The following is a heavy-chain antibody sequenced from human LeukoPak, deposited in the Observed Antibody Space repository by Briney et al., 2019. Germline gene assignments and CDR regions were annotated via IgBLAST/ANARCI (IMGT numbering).Heavy chain of an antibody. CDR3: AREVDREGYFDY. CDR2: ISSSSSYI. Sequence: GGSLRLSCAASGFTFSSYSMNWDRQAPGKGLEWVSSISSSSSYIYYADSVKGRFTISRDNAKNSLYLQMNSLRAEDTAVYYCAREVDREGYFDYWGQGTLVTVSS. D-gene: IGHD3-22*01. J-gene: IGHJ4*02. V-gene: IGHV3-21*01. CDR1: GFTFSSYS.